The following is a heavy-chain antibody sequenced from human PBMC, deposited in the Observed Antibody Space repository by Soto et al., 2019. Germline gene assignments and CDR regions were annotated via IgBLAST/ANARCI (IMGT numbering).Heavy chain of an antibody. Sequence: EVQLVESGGGLVQPGRSLRLSCAASGFTFDDYAMHWVRQAPGKGLEWVSGISWNSGSIGYADSVKGRFTISRDNAKNSLYLQMDSLRAEDTALYYCAKGGMEWLPTNFDYWGQGTLVTVSS. J-gene: IGHJ4*02. CDR2: ISWNSGSI. D-gene: IGHD3-3*01. V-gene: IGHV3-9*01. CDR3: AKGGMEWLPTNFDY. CDR1: GFTFDDYA.